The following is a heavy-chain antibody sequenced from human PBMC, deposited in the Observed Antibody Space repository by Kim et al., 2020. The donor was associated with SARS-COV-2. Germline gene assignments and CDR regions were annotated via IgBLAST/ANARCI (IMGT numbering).Heavy chain of an antibody. CDR3: AADRGSYDSSGYPLDAFDI. CDR2: IVVGSGNT. CDR1: GFTFTSSA. J-gene: IGHJ3*02. Sequence: SVKVSCKASGFTFTSSAVQWVRQARGQRLEWIGWIVVGSGNTNYAQKFQERVTITRDMSTSTAYMELSSLRSEDTAVYYCAADRGSYDSSGYPLDAFDIWGQGTMVTVSS. V-gene: IGHV1-58*01. D-gene: IGHD3-22*01.